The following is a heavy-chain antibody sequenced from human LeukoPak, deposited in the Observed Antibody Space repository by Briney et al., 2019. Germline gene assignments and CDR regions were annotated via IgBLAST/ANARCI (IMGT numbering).Heavy chain of an antibody. V-gene: IGHV3-48*04. CDR1: GFTFSSYS. Sequence: PGGSLRLSCAASGFTFSSYSMNWVRQAPGKGLEWVSYISSSSNTIYYADSVKGRFTISRDNAKNSLYLQMNSLRAEDTAVYYCARGPHRSGGSCYFDYWGQGTLVTVSS. D-gene: IGHD2-15*01. CDR2: ISSSSNTI. J-gene: IGHJ4*02. CDR3: ARGPHRSGGSCYFDY.